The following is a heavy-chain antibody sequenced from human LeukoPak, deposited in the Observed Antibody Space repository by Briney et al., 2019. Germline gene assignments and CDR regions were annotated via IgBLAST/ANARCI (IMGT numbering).Heavy chain of an antibody. CDR3: ARAHRGIAAAGTSGRYFQH. Sequence: SETLSLTCAVYGGSFSGYYWSWIRQPPGKGLEWIGEINHSGSTNYNPSLKSRVTISVDTSKNQFSLKLSSVTAADTAVYYCARAHRGIAAAGTSGRYFQHWGQGTLVTVSS. J-gene: IGHJ1*01. CDR1: GGSFSGYY. D-gene: IGHD6-13*01. V-gene: IGHV4-34*01. CDR2: INHSGST.